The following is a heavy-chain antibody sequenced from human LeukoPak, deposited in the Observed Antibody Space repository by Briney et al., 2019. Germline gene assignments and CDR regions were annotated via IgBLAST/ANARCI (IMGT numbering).Heavy chain of an antibody. Sequence: SETLSLTCTVPGGSINNYYWSWIRQPAGKGLEWIGHIYTRGSTNYNPSLKSRVTMSVDTSKNQFSLKLNSVTAADTAVYYCARGRYCSADICSGGDAFDIWGQGTMVSVSS. V-gene: IGHV4-4*07. CDR3: ARGRYCSADICSGGDAFDI. CDR2: IYTRGST. J-gene: IGHJ3*02. D-gene: IGHD2-15*01. CDR1: GGSINNYY.